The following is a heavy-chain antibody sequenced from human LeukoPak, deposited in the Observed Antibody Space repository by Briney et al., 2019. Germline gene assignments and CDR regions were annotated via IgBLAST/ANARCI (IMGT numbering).Heavy chain of an antibody. V-gene: IGHV3-23*01. CDR2: IRGSASGSSGST. Sequence: QAGGSLRLSCAASGFTFSSYAMSWVRQAPGKGLEWVSVIRGSASGSSGSTDYADFVKGRFTISRDNSKNTLYLQMNSLRAEDTAVYYCVKGRYSSSSGTSYYGMDVWGQGTTVTVSS. CDR3: VKGRYSSSSGTSYYGMDV. J-gene: IGHJ6*02. CDR1: GFTFSSYA. D-gene: IGHD6-6*01.